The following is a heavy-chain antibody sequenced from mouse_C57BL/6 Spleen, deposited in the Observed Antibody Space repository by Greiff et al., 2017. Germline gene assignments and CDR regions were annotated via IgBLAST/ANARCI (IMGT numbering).Heavy chain of an antibody. J-gene: IGHJ2*01. V-gene: IGHV1-82*01. CDR2: IYPGDGDT. CDR3: ARDGNDYFDY. CDR1: GYAFSSSW. Sequence: VQLQQSGPELVKPGASVKISCKASGYAFSSSWMNWVKQRPGKGLEWIGRIYPGDGDTNYNGKFKGKATLTADKSSSTAYMQLSSLTSEDSAVYFCARDGNDYFDYWGQGTTVTVSS. D-gene: IGHD2-1*01.